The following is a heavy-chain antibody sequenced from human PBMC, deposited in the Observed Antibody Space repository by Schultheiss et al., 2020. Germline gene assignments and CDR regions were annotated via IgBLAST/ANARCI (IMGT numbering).Heavy chain of an antibody. CDR3: ARVCQYCSGGSCYSTNWFDP. Sequence: SETLSLTCAVSGGSISSSNWWSWVRQPPGKGLEWIGEINHSGSTNYNPSLKSRVTISVDTSKNQFSLKLSSVTAADTAVYYCARVCQYCSGGSCYSTNWFDPWGQGTLVTVSS. CDR2: INHSGST. CDR1: GGSISSSNW. J-gene: IGHJ5*02. D-gene: IGHD2-15*01. V-gene: IGHV4-4*02.